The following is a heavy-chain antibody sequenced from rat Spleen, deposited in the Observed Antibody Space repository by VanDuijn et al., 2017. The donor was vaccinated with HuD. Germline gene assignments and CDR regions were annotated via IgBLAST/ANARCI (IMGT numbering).Heavy chain of an antibody. CDR1: AYSITSSYR. V-gene: IGHV3-3*01. D-gene: IGHD1-12*02. J-gene: IGHJ4*01. Sequence: EVQLQESGPGLVKPSQSLSLTCSVTAYSITSSYRWTWIRKFPGNKLECIGHISYSGSTSYTPSLKSRISITRDTSKNPVFLQVNSVTTEDTATYYCARWDYYDGTYGVMDAWGQGASVTVSS. CDR3: ARWDYYDGTYGVMDA. CDR2: ISYSGST.